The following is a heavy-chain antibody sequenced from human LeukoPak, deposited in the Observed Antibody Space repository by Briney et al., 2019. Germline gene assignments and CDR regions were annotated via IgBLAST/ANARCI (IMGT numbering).Heavy chain of an antibody. J-gene: IGHJ4*02. D-gene: IGHD3-10*01. V-gene: IGHV3-30*02. CDR2: IRYDGSNK. Sequence: GGSLRLSCAASGFTFSSYGMHWVRQAPGKGLEWVAFIRYDGSNKYYADSVKGRFTISRDNSKNTLYLQMNSLRAEDTAVYYCAKAEHYGSGSFNLDYWGQGTLVTVSS. CDR1: GFTFSSYG. CDR3: AKAEHYGSGSFNLDY.